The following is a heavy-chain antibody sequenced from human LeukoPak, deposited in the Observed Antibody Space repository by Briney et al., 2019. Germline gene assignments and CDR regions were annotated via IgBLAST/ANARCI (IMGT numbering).Heavy chain of an antibody. CDR1: GGSISSSHW. CDR3: ARDYSGSYYRY. Sequence: SGTLSLTCAVSGGSISSSHWWSWVRQPPGKGLEWIGEIFHSGSTYYNPSLKSRVTISVDTSKNQFSLKLSSVTAADTAVYYCARDYSGSYYRYWGQGTLVTVSS. D-gene: IGHD1-26*01. J-gene: IGHJ4*02. V-gene: IGHV4-4*02. CDR2: IFHSGST.